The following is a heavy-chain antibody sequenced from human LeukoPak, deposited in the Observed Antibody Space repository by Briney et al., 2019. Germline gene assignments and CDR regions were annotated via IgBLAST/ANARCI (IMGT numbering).Heavy chain of an antibody. CDR2: IFPRDSDT. V-gene: IGHV5-51*01. J-gene: IGHJ4*02. CDR1: GYSFTSYW. Sequence: GESLNISCKGSGYSFTSYWIGWVRQMPGKGLERIGIIFPRDSDTRYSPSFQGQVTISVDKSISTAYLQWSSLKTSDSAMYYCARFRDFGVVSGDYWGQGTLVTVSS. CDR3: ARFRDFGVVSGDY. D-gene: IGHD3-3*01.